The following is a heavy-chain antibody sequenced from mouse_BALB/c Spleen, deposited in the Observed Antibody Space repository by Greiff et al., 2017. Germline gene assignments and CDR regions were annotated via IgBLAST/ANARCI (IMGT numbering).Heavy chain of an antibody. D-gene: IGHD2-1*01. CDR3: ARLYGNYVTWFAY. CDR1: GFSLTSYG. J-gene: IGHJ3*01. V-gene: IGHV2-2*02. Sequence: QVQLKESGPGLVQPSQSLSITCTVSGFSLTSYGVHWVRQSPGKGLEWLGVIWSGGSTDYNAAFISRLSISKDNSKSQVFFKMNSLQANDTAIYYCARLYGNYVTWFAYWGQGTLVTVSA. CDR2: IWSGGST.